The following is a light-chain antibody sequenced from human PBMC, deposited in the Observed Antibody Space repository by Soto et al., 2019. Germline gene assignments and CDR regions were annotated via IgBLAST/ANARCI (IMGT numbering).Light chain of an antibody. CDR2: DVS. Sequence: QSVLTQPASVSGSPGQSITISCVGTSSDIGDYNYVSWYQQHPGKVPKVIIYDVSNRPSGVSYRFSATKSGNTASLTISGLQAEDEADYYCSSYTRSGTLIFGTGTKLTV. J-gene: IGLJ1*01. V-gene: IGLV2-14*01. CDR1: SSDIGDYNY. CDR3: SSYTRSGTLI.